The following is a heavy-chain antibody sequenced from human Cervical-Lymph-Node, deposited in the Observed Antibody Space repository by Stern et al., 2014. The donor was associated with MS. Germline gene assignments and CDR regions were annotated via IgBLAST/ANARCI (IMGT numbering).Heavy chain of an antibody. V-gene: IGHV1-2*02. CDR3: ARDRKSIGSRPSNLPHY. Sequence: QVQLVQSGAEVKKPGASVKVSCKASGYTFTGYYMHWVRQAPGQGLEWMGWINPNSGGTNYAQKFQGRVTMTRDTSISTAYMELSRLRSDDTAVYYCARDRKSIGSRPSNLPHYWGQGTLVTVSS. CDR1: GYTFTGYY. CDR2: INPNSGGT. D-gene: IGHD1-14*01. J-gene: IGHJ4*02.